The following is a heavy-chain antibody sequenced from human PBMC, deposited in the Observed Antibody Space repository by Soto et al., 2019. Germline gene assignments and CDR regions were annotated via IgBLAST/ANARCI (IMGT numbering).Heavy chain of an antibody. D-gene: IGHD3-22*01. CDR2: IYHSGST. Sequence: QLQLQESGSGLVKPSQTLSLTCAVSGGSISSGGDSWSWIRQPPGKGLEWIGYIYHSGSTYYNPSLKSRVTISVDRSKNQFSLKLSSVTAADTAVYYCARYSSGYSDAFDIWGQGTMVTVSS. CDR1: GGSISSGGDS. J-gene: IGHJ3*02. CDR3: ARYSSGYSDAFDI. V-gene: IGHV4-30-2*01.